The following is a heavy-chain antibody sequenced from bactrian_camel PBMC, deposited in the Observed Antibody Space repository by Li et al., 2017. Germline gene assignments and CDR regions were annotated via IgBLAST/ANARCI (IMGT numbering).Heavy chain of an antibody. CDR3: AADSRWVVCGGSRTRYNY. CDR1: GHSRGSNC. J-gene: IGHJ4*01. CDR2: IRRSGGET. Sequence: VQLVESGGGSVQTGGSLRLSCVVSGHSRGSNCVGWYRLPPGRAPAEREGIAAIRRSGGETWYAGSVKGRFTISQDSARNTVYLQMINLQPEDTATYYCAADSRWVVCGGSRTRYNYWGQGTQVTVS. D-gene: IGHD2*01. V-gene: IGHV3-3*01.